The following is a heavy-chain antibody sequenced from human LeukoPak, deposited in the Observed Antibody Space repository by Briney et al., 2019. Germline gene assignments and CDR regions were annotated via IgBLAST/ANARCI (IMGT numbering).Heavy chain of an antibody. Sequence: GGSLRLSCATSGFSLSRNGMHWVRQAPGQGLEWVAFILSDGSYEYYADSVRGRFTISRDTSRNTLFLQMNSLRTEDTAVYYCVKDRRGSSWSPFASWGQGTLVTVSS. CDR3: VKDRRGSSWSPFAS. V-gene: IGHV3-30*02. J-gene: IGHJ4*02. CDR1: GFSLSRNG. D-gene: IGHD6-13*01. CDR2: ILSDGSYE.